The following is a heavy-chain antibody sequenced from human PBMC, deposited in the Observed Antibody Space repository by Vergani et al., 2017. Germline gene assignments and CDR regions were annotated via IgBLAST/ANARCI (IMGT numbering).Heavy chain of an antibody. CDR1: GGSFSDYY. J-gene: IGHJ4*02. Sequence: QVQLQEWGAGLLKTSETLSLTCAVSGGSFSDYYWSWIRQAPGMGLEWIGEVNHGGSTNYNPSLKSRVSISVAASKNQFSLQWTSLTAADPALYFCASIARAPTRRNPPPDYWGQGILVTVSS. CDR3: ASIARAPTRRNPPPDY. CDR2: VNHGGST. V-gene: IGHV4-34*01. D-gene: IGHD3-16*02.